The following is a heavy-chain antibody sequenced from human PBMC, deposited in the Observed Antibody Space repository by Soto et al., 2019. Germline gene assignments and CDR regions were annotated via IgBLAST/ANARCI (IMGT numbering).Heavy chain of an antibody. CDR2: VIPIFGTP. CDR3: ARVGSCLSSSCLYYGRDV. V-gene: IGHV1-69*01. Sequence: VQLVQSGAEVRKPGSSVKVSCKASGGDFKNFIIAWVRQAPGHGLEWMGGVIPIFGTPNFVQKFQDRVTITADEDTSTTSMELRSLRTEDTAVYYCARVGSCLSSSCLYYGRDVWGEGTTVIVSS. D-gene: IGHD2-2*01. CDR1: GGDFKNFI. J-gene: IGHJ6*04.